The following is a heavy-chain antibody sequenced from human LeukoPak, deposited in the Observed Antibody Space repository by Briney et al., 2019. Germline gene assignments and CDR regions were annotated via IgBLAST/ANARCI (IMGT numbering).Heavy chain of an antibody. CDR1: GYSFTSYW. V-gene: IGHV5-51*01. CDR3: ARLGGEGRWLQFINWFDP. D-gene: IGHD5-24*01. CDR2: IYPGDSDT. Sequence: GESLKISCKGSGYSFTSYWIGWVRQMPGKGLEWIGIIYPGDSDTRYSPSFQGQVTISADKSISTAYLQWSSLKASDTAMYYCARLGGEGRWLQFINWFDPWGQGTLVTVSS. J-gene: IGHJ5*02.